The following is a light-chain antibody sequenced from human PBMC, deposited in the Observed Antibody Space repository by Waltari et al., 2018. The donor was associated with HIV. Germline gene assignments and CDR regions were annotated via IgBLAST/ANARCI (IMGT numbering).Light chain of an antibody. CDR3: QQYYSTPWT. J-gene: IGKJ1*01. CDR1: PSVLYRSNNRNY. CDR2: WAS. V-gene: IGKV4-1*01. Sequence: DIVMTQSPDSLVASLGARATITCNSSPSVLYRSNNRNYLAWYQQKPGQPPKLLIYWASTRESGVPDRFSGRGSGTDFTLTISSLQAEDVAVYYCQQYYSTPWTFGQGTKVEIK.